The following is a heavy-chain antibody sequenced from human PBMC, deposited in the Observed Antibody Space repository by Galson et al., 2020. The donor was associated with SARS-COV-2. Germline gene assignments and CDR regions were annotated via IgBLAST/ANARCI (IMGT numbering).Heavy chain of an antibody. D-gene: IGHD2-15*01. CDR3: ARHWQYCSGGRCSHFDS. V-gene: IGHV5-51*01. CDR1: GYNFPAYW. J-gene: IGHJ4*02. CDR2: VYPGDSDT. Sequence: GESLKISCKASGYNFPAYWIGWVRQMPGKGLEWMGIVYPGDSDTRYSPSFQGQVTFSADKSINTAYLQWSSLKASDTAMYYCARHWQYCSGGRCSHFDSWGQGTLVTVAS.